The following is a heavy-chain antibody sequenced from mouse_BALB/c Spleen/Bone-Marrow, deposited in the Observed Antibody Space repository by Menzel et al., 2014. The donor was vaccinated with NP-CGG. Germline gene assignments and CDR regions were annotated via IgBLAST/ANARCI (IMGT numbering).Heavy chain of an antibody. J-gene: IGHJ2*01. D-gene: IGHD1-1*01. CDR1: GFTFSDYY. Sequence: EVMLVESGGGLVKPGGSLKLSCAASGFTFSDYYMYWVRQTPEKRLEWVATISDGDSYTYYPDSVKGRFTISRDNAKNNLYLQMSSLKSEDTAMYYCARGSSYFDYWGQGTTLTVSS. CDR2: ISDGDSYT. V-gene: IGHV5-4*02. CDR3: ARGSSYFDY.